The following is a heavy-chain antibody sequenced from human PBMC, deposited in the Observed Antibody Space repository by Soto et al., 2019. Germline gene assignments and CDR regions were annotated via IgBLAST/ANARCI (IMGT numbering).Heavy chain of an antibody. D-gene: IGHD2-8*01. CDR3: ARRGRGYAINNWFDP. V-gene: IGHV4-59*01. J-gene: IGHJ5*02. CDR2: IYYSGST. CDR1: GGSISSYD. Sequence: PSKTHSLTYTVSGGSISSYDWSWIRQPPGKGLEWIGYIYYSGSTNYNPSLKSRVTISVDTSKNQFSLKLSSVTAADTAVYYCARRGRGYAINNWFDPWGQGTLVTVSS.